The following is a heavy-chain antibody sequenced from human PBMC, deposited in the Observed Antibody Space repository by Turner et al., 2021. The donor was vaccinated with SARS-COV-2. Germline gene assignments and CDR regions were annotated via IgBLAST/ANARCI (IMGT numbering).Heavy chain of an antibody. V-gene: IGHV3-23*01. Sequence: EVMLSESGGGLVEHGGALRLYCEGSGSVFKDYAITWIRRSPTRVLQWVSEVIGFDSIPYCAVALSCRFSISRHYSIATVYLQMNNLIPNDTAKYFCARSDYGSDTGPPFVRFFLWGRGTTVTVS. CDR2: VIGFDSIP. D-gene: IGHD3-10*01. J-gene: IGHJ3*01. CDR1: GSVFKDYA. CDR3: ARSDYGSDTGPPFVRFFL.